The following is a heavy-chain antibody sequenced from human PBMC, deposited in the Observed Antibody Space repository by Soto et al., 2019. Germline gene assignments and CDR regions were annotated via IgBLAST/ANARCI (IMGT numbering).Heavy chain of an antibody. CDR1: GGYISSSSYY. J-gene: IGHJ5*02. V-gene: IGHV4-39*01. CDR2: IYYSGST. D-gene: IGHD6-13*01. Sequence: SETLSLTCTVSGGYISSSSYYWGWIRQPPGKGLEWIGSIYYSGSTYYNPSLKSRVTISVDTSKNQFSLKLSSVTAADTAVYYCAREGYSSSWSLFDLWGQGTLVTVSS. CDR3: AREGYSSSWSLFDL.